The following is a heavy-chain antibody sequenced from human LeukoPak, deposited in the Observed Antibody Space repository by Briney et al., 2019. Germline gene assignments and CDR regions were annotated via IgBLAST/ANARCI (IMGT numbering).Heavy chain of an antibody. J-gene: IGHJ4*02. CDR2: ITGSGAST. Sequence: GGSLRLSCTASGFTFSNYAMSWVRQAPGKGLEWVAAITGSGASTDYADSVKGRFTISRDTSKSTVYLQMNILRDEDTAIYFCARRSGIDKGNFDYWGQGTLVTVSS. V-gene: IGHV3-23*01. CDR1: GFTFSNYA. D-gene: IGHD3-10*01. CDR3: ARRSGIDKGNFDY.